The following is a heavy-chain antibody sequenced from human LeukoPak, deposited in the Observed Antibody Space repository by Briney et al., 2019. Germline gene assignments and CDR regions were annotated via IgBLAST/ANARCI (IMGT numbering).Heavy chain of an antibody. J-gene: IGHJ4*02. CDR2: ISSSGSTI. Sequence: GGSLRLSCAASGFTFSSYEMNWVRQAPGKGLEWVSYISSSGSTIYYADSVKGRFTISRDNAKNSLYLQMNSLRAEDTAVYYCASPVGATTLNYWGRGTLVTVSS. CDR1: GFTFSSYE. V-gene: IGHV3-48*03. D-gene: IGHD1-26*01. CDR3: ASPVGATTLNY.